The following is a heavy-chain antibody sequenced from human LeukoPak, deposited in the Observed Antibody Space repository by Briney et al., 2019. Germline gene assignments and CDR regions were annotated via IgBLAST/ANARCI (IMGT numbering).Heavy chain of an antibody. CDR2: ISGSGGST. Sequence: GGSLRLSCAASGFTFSSYAMSWVRQAPGKGLEWVSAISGSGGSTYYADSGKGRFTISRDNSTNTLYLQMNSLRAEDTAVYYCAKDPGPYYYGSGSYLGGHGDYWGQGTLVTVSS. D-gene: IGHD3-10*01. J-gene: IGHJ4*02. CDR3: AKDPGPYYYGSGSYLGGHGDY. V-gene: IGHV3-23*01. CDR1: GFTFSSYA.